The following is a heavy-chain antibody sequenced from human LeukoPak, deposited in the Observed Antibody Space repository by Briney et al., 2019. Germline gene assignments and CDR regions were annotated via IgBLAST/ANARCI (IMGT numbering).Heavy chain of an antibody. J-gene: IGHJ6*03. V-gene: IGHV1-18*01. Sequence: ASVKVSCKASGYTFTSYGISWVRQAPGQGLEWMGWISAYNGNTNYAQKLQGRVTMTTDTSTSTAYMELRSLRSGDTAVYYCARVIGIVVDYFHYYMDVWGKGTTVTVSS. D-gene: IGHD3-22*01. CDR1: GYTFTSYG. CDR2: ISAYNGNT. CDR3: ARVIGIVVDYFHYYMDV.